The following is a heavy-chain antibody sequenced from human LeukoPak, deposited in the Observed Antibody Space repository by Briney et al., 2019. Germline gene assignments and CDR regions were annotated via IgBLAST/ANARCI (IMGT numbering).Heavy chain of an antibody. CDR2: ISGSGGTT. CDR1: GFTFSSYA. Sequence: GGSLRLSCAASGFTFSSYAMSWVRQAPGKGLEWVSAISGSGGTTYHADSVKGRFTISRDNSKNTLYLQMNSLRAEDTAVYYCAKDPGYCSGGSCYYFDYWGQGTLVTVSS. CDR3: AKDPGYCSGGSCYYFDY. D-gene: IGHD2-15*01. J-gene: IGHJ4*02. V-gene: IGHV3-23*01.